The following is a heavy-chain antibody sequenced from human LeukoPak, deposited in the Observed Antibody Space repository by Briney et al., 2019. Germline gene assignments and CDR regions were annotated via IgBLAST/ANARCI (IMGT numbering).Heavy chain of an antibody. J-gene: IGHJ6*03. Sequence: SETLSLTCAVSGGSISSSNWWNWVRQPPGKGLEWIGQIYHSGSTNYNPSLKSRVTISVDKSKNQFSLKLNSVTAADTAVYYCARGYCTGGSCYEDHYYYCVDVWGKGTTVTVSS. CDR2: IYHSGST. D-gene: IGHD2-15*01. V-gene: IGHV4-4*02. CDR1: GGSISSSNW. CDR3: ARGYCTGGSCYEDHYYYCVDV.